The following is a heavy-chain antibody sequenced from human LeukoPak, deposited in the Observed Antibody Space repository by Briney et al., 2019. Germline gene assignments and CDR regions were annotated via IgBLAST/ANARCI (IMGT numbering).Heavy chain of an antibody. CDR2: FDPEDGET. J-gene: IGHJ4*02. Sequence: ASVKVSCKVSGYTLTELSMHWVRQAPGKGLEWMGGFDPEDGETIYAQKFQGRVTITADESTSTAYMELSSLRSEDTAVYYCARELGSGYDYYFDYWGQGTLVTVSS. V-gene: IGHV1-24*01. CDR1: GYTLTELS. CDR3: ARELGSGYDYYFDY. D-gene: IGHD3-22*01.